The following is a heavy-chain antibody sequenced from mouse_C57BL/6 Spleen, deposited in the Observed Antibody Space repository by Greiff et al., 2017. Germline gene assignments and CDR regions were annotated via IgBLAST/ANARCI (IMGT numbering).Heavy chain of an antibody. V-gene: IGHV1-81*01. J-gene: IGHJ4*01. CDR2: IYPRSGNT. Sequence: VQLQQSGAELARPGASVKLSCTASGYTFTSYGISWVQQRTGQGLEWIGEIYPRSGNTYYTEKLKGKATLTADKSSSTAYMELRSLTSEDSAVYFCARSGDLQIYAMDYWGQGTSVTVSS. CDR1: GYTFTSYG. CDR3: ARSGDLQIYAMDY. D-gene: IGHD3-1*01.